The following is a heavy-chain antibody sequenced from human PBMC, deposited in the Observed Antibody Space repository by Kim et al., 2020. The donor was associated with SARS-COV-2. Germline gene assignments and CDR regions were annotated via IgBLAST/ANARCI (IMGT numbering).Heavy chain of an antibody. Sequence: GGSLRLSCAASGFTFTSHFMSWVRQAPGRELEWVSSLGSEDITFYAESVKGRFTISRDYSKNTLLLQMNSLRADDTAVYYCASRDVCSGGVCYGLRYWGQGTLVTVSS. V-gene: IGHV3-23*01. CDR1: GFTFTSHF. CDR2: LGSEDIT. J-gene: IGHJ4*02. D-gene: IGHD2-15*01. CDR3: ASRDVCSGGVCYGLRY.